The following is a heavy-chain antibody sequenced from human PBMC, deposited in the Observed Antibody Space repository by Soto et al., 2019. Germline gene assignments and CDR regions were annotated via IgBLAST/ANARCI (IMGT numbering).Heavy chain of an antibody. V-gene: IGHV4-30-4*01. J-gene: IGHJ4*02. CDR2: IYYSGST. Sequence: SETLSLTCTVSGGSISSGDYYWSWIRQPPGKGLEWIGYIYYSGSTYYNPSLKSRVTISVDTSKNQFSLKLSSVTAADTAVYYCARVYATGTTPDYFDYWGQGTLVTVSS. CDR1: GGSISSGDYY. CDR3: ARVYATGTTPDYFDY. D-gene: IGHD1-1*01.